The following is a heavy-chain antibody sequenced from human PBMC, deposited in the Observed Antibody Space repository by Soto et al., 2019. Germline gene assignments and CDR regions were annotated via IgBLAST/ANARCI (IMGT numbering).Heavy chain of an antibody. J-gene: IGHJ5*02. CDR2: IYYSGST. CDR1: GGSISSYY. CDR3: ARQRQAYNWLDP. Sequence: SETLSLTCTVSGGSISSYYWSWIRQPPGKGLEWIGYIYYSGSTNYNPSLKSRVTISVDTSKNQFSLKLSSVTAADTAVYYCARQRQAYNWLDPWGQGSPVTVSS. V-gene: IGHV4-59*08.